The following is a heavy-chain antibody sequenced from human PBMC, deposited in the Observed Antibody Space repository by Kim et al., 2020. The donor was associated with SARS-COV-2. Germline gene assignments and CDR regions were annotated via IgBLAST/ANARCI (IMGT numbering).Heavy chain of an antibody. J-gene: IGHJ4*02. D-gene: IGHD3-22*01. CDR3: ARGLGYYDSSGYYAY. Sequence: SETLSLTCAVYGGSFSGYYWSWIRQPPGRGLEWIGESNHSGSTNYIPSLKSRVTISLDTSKNQFSLKLNSVTAAVTAVYYCARGLGYYDSSGYYAYWGQGTLVTVSS. V-gene: IGHV4-34*01. CDR2: SNHSGST. CDR1: GGSFSGYY.